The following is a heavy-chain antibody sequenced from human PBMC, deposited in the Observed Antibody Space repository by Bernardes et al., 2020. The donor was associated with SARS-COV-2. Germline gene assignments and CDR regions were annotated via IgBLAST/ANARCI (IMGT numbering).Heavy chain of an antibody. J-gene: IGHJ4*02. CDR3: AYYGDYVDY. Sequence: GGSLRLSCAASGFTFDDYAMHWVRQAPGKGLEWVSGISWNSGSIGYADSVKGRFTISRDNAKNSLYLQMNSLRAEDTALYYCAYYGDYVDYWGQGTLVTVSS. D-gene: IGHD4-17*01. CDR2: ISWNSGSI. V-gene: IGHV3-9*01. CDR1: GFTFDDYA.